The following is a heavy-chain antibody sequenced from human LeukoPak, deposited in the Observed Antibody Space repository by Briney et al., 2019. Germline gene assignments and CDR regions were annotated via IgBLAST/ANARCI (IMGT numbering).Heavy chain of an antibody. CDR3: TRDTGTTGEVKFDP. D-gene: IGHD4-17*01. CDR1: GNSFGDYY. CDR2: IYTSGST. V-gene: IGHV4-4*07. J-gene: IGHJ5*02. Sequence: SETLSLTCTVSGNSFGDYYWSWIRQPAGKGLEWIGRIYTSGSTTYNPSPKSRVTMSVDTSKSQFSLNLMSVTAADTAVYYCTRDTGTTGEVKFDPWGQGTLVAVSS.